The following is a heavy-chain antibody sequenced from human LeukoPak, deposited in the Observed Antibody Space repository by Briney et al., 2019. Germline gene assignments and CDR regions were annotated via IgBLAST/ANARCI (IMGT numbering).Heavy chain of an antibody. D-gene: IGHD3-22*01. Sequence: ETSSLTCTVSGGSISSSSYYWGWIRQPPGKGLEWIGSFYYSGSTYYNPSLKSRVTISVDTSKNQFSLKLSTVTAADTAVYYCATGGYYYDSSGYSEYRGQGTPGHVSS. V-gene: IGHV4-39*05. J-gene: IGHJ4*02. CDR1: GGSISSSSYY. CDR2: FYYSGST. CDR3: ATGGYYYDSSGYSEY.